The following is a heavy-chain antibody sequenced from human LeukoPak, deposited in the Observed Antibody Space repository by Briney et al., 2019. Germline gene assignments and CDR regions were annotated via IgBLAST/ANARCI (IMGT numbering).Heavy chain of an antibody. D-gene: IGHD3-22*01. J-gene: IGHJ4*02. CDR3: ARRRYNDSSGYNPTYYFDY. CDR1: GDSFIGSY. V-gene: IGHV4-59*01. Sequence: PSETLSLTCTVSGDSFIGSYWSWIRQAPGQGLEWIGYIYYPVDTNYNPSLQSRVTISVDISKKQFSLRLTSVTAADTAVYYCARRRYNDSSGYNPTYYFDYWGQGILVTVSS. CDR2: IYYPVDT.